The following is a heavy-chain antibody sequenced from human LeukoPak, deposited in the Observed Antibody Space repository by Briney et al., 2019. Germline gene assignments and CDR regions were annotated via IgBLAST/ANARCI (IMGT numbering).Heavy chain of an antibody. CDR1: GFTFDDYA. Sequence: PGGSLRLSCAASGFTFDDYAMHWVRQAPGKGLEWVSCISWNSGSIGYADSVKGRFTISRDNAKNSLYLQMNSLRAEDTALYYCAKDPGDGYNEYYFDYWGQGTLVTVSS. CDR2: ISWNSGSI. CDR3: AKDPGDGYNEYYFDY. J-gene: IGHJ4*02. D-gene: IGHD5-12*01. V-gene: IGHV3-9*01.